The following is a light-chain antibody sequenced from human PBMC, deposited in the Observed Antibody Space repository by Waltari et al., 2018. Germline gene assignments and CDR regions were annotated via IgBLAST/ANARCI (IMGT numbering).Light chain of an antibody. CDR1: NSDVDSSNY. J-gene: IGLJ2*01. V-gene: IGLV2-14*01. Sequence: QSALTQPASVSGSPGQSITLSCPGTNSDVDSSNYFSWYQQHPGKAPKLMIYEVTNRPSGLSNRFSGSKSGNTASLTITELQAEDEADYYCSSYAGNDLVIFGGGTKLTVL. CDR3: SSYAGNDLVI. CDR2: EVT.